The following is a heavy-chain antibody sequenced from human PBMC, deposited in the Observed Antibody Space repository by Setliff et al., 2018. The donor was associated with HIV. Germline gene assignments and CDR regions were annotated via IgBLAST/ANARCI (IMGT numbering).Heavy chain of an antibody. CDR3: AGVNYYDASGLRAEYFQL. V-gene: IGHV4-59*01. J-gene: IGHJ1*01. Sequence: SETLSLTCTVSGASINSYFWSWIRQPPGKGPEWLGYISYTESTNYNPALERRITMSVDTSKNQFSLTLKPVTAADTGVYYCAGVNYYDASGLRAEYFQLWGQGTQVTVSS. CDR1: GASINSYF. CDR2: ISYTEST. D-gene: IGHD3-22*01.